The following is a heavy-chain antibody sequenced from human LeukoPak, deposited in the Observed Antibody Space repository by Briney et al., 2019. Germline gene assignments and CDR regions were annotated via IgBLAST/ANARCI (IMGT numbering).Heavy chain of an antibody. CDR2: IYSSGRT. J-gene: IGHJ4*02. D-gene: IGHD3-22*01. CDR1: GGSISSYY. V-gene: IGHV4-59*01. CDR3: AREEGSGRYYYLDY. Sequence: SETLSLTCTVSGGSISSYYWSWIRQPPGKGLQWIGYIYSSGRTDYNPSLKRLVTVSIDTYRNQFSLNLTSVTTAETAVYYYAREEGSGRYYYLDYWGQGTLVTVSS.